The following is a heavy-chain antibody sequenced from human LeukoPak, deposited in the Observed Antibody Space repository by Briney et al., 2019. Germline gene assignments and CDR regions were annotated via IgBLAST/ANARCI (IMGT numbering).Heavy chain of an antibody. V-gene: IGHV3-48*01. D-gene: IGHD3-10*01. CDR3: AREVGD. CDR2: ISSSSSTI. Sequence: GSLRLSSAASGFTFSSYSMDSVRQAPGMGLEWVSYISSSSSTISCADSVQGRFTICRDNAKNSLYRQMNSLRAEDTAVFYCAREVGDWGQGTMFTVSS. CDR1: GFTFSSYS. J-gene: IGHJ3*01.